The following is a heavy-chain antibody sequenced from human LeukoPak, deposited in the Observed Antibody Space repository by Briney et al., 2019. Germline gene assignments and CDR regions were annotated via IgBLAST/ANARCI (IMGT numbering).Heavy chain of an antibody. Sequence: GGSLRLSCAASGFTFSSYSMNWVRQAPGKGLEWVSSISSSRSYIYYADSVKGRFTISRDNSKNTLYLQMNSLRAEDTAVYYCAREATVYYDILTGYDYWGQGTLVTVSS. J-gene: IGHJ4*02. CDR3: AREATVYYDILTGYDY. V-gene: IGHV3-21*01. CDR1: GFTFSSYS. CDR2: ISSSRSYI. D-gene: IGHD3-9*01.